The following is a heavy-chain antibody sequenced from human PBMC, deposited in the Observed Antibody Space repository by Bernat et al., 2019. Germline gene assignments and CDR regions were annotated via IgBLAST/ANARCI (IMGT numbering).Heavy chain of an antibody. CDR3: AREMTTVTLGIFDY. J-gene: IGHJ4*02. V-gene: IGHV3-7*03. CDR2: IKQDGSEK. CDR1: GFTFSSYW. Sequence: EVQLVESGGGLVQPGGSLRLSCAASGFTFSSYWMSWVRQAPGKGLEWVANIKQDGSEKDYLDSVKGRFTISRDNAKNSLYLQMNSLRAEDTAVYYCAREMTTVTLGIFDYWGQGTLVTVSS. D-gene: IGHD4-17*01.